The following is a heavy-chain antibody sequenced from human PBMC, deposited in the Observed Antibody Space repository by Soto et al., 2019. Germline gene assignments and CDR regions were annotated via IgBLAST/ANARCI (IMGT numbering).Heavy chain of an antibody. CDR2: MNPKSGNS. Sequence: ASVKVSCKASGYSFSSDINWVRQATGQGLEYMGWMNPKSGNSAYAQKFQGRVTLTRDTSINTAYMELSNLRSEDTALYFCARGRADVDRSGGSCYHLDYWGQGTQVTVSS. CDR1: GYSFSSD. D-gene: IGHD2-15*01. J-gene: IGHJ4*02. V-gene: IGHV1-8*01. CDR3: ARGRADVDRSGGSCYHLDY.